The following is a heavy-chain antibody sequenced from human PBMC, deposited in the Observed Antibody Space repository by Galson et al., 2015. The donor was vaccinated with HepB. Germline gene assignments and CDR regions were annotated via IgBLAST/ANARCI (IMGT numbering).Heavy chain of an antibody. CDR3: ARLGRGGSGFLGFDY. CDR2: IYYSGST. J-gene: IGHJ4*02. Sequence: SETLSLTCTVSGGSISSYYWSWIRQPPGKGLEWIGYIYYSGSTNYNPSLKSRVTISVDTSKNQFSLKLSSVTAADTAVYYCARLGRGGSGFLGFDYWGQGTLVTVSS. D-gene: IGHD3-10*01. CDR1: GGSISSYY. V-gene: IGHV4-59*01.